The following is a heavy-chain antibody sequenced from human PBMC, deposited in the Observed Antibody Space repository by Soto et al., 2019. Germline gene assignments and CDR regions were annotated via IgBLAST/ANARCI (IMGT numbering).Heavy chain of an antibody. D-gene: IGHD2-15*01. V-gene: IGHV3-23*01. Sequence: HPGGSLRLSCAASGFTFSSYAMSWVRQAPGKGLEWVSAISGSGGSTYYADSVKGRFTISRDNSKNTLYLQMNSLRAEDTAVYYCARTNNFFSNYCSGGSCYESNDAFDIWGQGTMVTVSS. J-gene: IGHJ3*02. CDR3: ARTNNFFSNYCSGGSCYESNDAFDI. CDR2: ISGSGGST. CDR1: GFTFSSYA.